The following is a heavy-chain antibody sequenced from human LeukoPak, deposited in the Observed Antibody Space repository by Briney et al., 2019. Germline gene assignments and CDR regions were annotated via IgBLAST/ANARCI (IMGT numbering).Heavy chain of an antibody. CDR2: ISSSGSTI. D-gene: IGHD3-10*01. CDR3: ASLNLLLWFGDDY. CDR1: GFTFSDYY. Sequence: GGSVRLSCAASGFTFSDYYMSWIRQAPGKGLEWVSYISSSGSTIYYADSVKGRFTISRDNAKNSLYLQMNSLRAEDTAVYYCASLNLLLWFGDDYWGQGTLVTVSS. J-gene: IGHJ4*02. V-gene: IGHV3-11*04.